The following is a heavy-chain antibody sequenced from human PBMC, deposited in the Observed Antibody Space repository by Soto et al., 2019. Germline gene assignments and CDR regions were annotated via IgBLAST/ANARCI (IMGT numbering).Heavy chain of an antibody. V-gene: IGHV5-10-1*01. D-gene: IGHD1-26*01. Sequence: PGESLKISCKGSGYSFTTYWISWVRQMPGKGLEWMGRIDPSDSYTNYSPSFQGHVTISADKSISTAYLQWSSLKPSDTAMYYCSRHPGGSCVKMWGLGSMVTVSS. CDR2: IDPSDSYT. CDR3: SRHPGGSCVKM. J-gene: IGHJ3*01. CDR1: GYSFTTYW.